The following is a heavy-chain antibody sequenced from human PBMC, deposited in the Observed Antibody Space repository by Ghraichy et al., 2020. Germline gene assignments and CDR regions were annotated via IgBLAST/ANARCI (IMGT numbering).Heavy chain of an antibody. CDR3: ARPRFLEWLLSGDFDY. V-gene: IGHV3-7*01. Sequence: LSLTCAASGFTFSSYWMSWVRQAPGKGLEWVANIKQDGSEKYYVDSVKGRFTISRDNAKNSLYLQMNSLRAEDTAVYYCARPRFLEWLLSGDFDYWGQGTLVTVSS. CDR2: IKQDGSEK. J-gene: IGHJ4*02. CDR1: GFTFSSYW. D-gene: IGHD3-3*01.